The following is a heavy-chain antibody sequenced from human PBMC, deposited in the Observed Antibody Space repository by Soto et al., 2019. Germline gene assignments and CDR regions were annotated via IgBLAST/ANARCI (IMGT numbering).Heavy chain of an antibody. J-gene: IGHJ4*02. Sequence: EVQLVESGGGLVQPGGSLRLSCGASGFTFSDYPMNWVRQAPGKGLEWVSYIGARSSPIYYADSVRGRFTISRDNAKNSLFLQLNSLRDEDTAVYYCARVRYSSNYDFDHWGQGTLVTVSS. V-gene: IGHV3-48*02. D-gene: IGHD2-8*01. CDR3: ARVRYSSNYDFDH. CDR1: GFTFSDYP. CDR2: IGARSSPI.